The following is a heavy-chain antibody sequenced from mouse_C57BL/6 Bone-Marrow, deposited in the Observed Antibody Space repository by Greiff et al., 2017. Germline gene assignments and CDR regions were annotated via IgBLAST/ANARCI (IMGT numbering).Heavy chain of an antibody. J-gene: IGHJ4*01. CDR1: GYTFTSYG. CDR3: ARGGYVNFYAMDY. Sequence: VQLQQSGAELARPGASVKLSCKASGYTFTSYGISWVKQRTGQGLEWIGEIYPRSGNTYHNEKFKGKATLTADKSSSTAYMELRSLTSEDSAVYFCARGGYVNFYAMDYWGQGTSVTVSS. D-gene: IGHD2-1*01. CDR2: IYPRSGNT. V-gene: IGHV1-81*01.